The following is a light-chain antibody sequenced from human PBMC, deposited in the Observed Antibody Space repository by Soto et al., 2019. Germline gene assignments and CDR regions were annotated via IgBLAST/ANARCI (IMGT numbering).Light chain of an antibody. Sequence: PGERVTLSCRASQSVSSSYLTWYQQKPGQAPRLLIYGASTRATGIPARFSGSGSGTDFTLTISSLQPEDFAVYYCQQDYNLTPLTFGGGTKVDIK. V-gene: IGKV3D-7*01. CDR3: QQDYNLTPLT. J-gene: IGKJ4*01. CDR2: GAS. CDR1: QSVSSSY.